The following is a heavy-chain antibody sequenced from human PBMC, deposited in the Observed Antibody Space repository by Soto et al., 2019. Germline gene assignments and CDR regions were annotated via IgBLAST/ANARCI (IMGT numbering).Heavy chain of an antibody. J-gene: IGHJ5*02. D-gene: IGHD3-3*01. Sequence: PSETLSLTCTVSGGSISSYYWSWIRQPPGKGLEWIGYIYYSGSTNYNPSLKSRVTISVDTSKNQFSLKLSSVTAADTAVYYCARITEYYHFWSGYRPLEWFDPWGQGTLVTVSS. V-gene: IGHV4-59*01. CDR2: IYYSGST. CDR3: ARITEYYHFWSGYRPLEWFDP. CDR1: GGSISSYY.